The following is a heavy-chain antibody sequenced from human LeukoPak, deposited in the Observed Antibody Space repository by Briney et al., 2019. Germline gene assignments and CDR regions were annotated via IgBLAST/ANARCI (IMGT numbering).Heavy chain of an antibody. D-gene: IGHD3-22*01. Sequence: SETLPLTCTVSGGSISSYYWSWIRQPPGKGLEWIGYIYYSGSTNYNPSLKSRVTISVNTSKNQFSLKLSSVTAADTAVYYCASCPLGYDSSGYYSYWGQGTLVTVSS. J-gene: IGHJ4*02. CDR1: GGSISSYY. CDR3: ASCPLGYDSSGYYSY. CDR2: IYYSGST. V-gene: IGHV4-59*01.